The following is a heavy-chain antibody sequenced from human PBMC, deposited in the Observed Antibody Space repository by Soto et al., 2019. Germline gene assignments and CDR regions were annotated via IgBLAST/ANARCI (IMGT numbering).Heavy chain of an antibody. Sequence: PGESLKISCKGSGYSFTNYWIAWVRQMPGKGLEWMGIIYPGDSDTRYSPSFQGQVTFSADRSISTAYLQWTGLKASDTAIYYCERRTFDGSNHYYFDFWGQGTLVTVSS. CDR1: GYSFTNYW. D-gene: IGHD2-2*01. J-gene: IGHJ4*02. CDR3: ERRTFDGSNHYYFDF. V-gene: IGHV5-51*01. CDR2: IYPGDSDT.